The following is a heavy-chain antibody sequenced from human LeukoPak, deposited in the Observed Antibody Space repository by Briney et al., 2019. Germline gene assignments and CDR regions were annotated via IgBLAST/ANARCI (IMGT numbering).Heavy chain of an antibody. V-gene: IGHV3-30*04. CDR2: ISYDGSNK. J-gene: IGHJ4*02. Sequence: PGGSLRLSCAASGFTFSSYAMHWVRQAPGKGLEWVAVISYDGSNKYYADSVKGRFTLSRDNSKNTLYLQMNSLRAEDTAVYYCARDLWALLSRDSDLEGPDYWGQGTLVTVSS. CDR3: ARDLWALLSRDSDLEGPDY. D-gene: IGHD2-21*01. CDR1: GFTFSSYA.